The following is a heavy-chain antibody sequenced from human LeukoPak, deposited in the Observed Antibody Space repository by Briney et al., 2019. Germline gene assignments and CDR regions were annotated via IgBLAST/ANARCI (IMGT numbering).Heavy chain of an antibody. J-gene: IGHJ5*02. CDR2: INHSGST. Sequence: GSLRLSCAASGFTFSSYAMSWVRQPPGKGLEWIGEINHSGSTNYNPSLKSRVTISVDTSKNQFSLKLSSVTAADTAVYYCATTGYSSSPISGAPTNWFDPWGQGTLVTVSS. CDR3: ATTGYSSSPISGAPTNWFDP. CDR1: GFTFSSYA. V-gene: IGHV4-34*08. D-gene: IGHD6-13*01.